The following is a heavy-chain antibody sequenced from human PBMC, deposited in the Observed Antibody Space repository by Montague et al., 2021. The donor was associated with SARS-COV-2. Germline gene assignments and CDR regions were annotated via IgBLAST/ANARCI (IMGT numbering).Heavy chain of an antibody. D-gene: IGHD2/OR15-2a*01. J-gene: IGHJ4*02. CDR2: IIPDGTKK. Sequence: SLRLSCAASGFSFSNYWMTWVRQASGKGLEWVANIIPDGTKKYSVDSMKGRFTISRDNAKNSQYLQMNSLRAEDTAVYYCARHTFQYFDYWGQGTLVTVSS. V-gene: IGHV3-7*01. CDR1: GFSFSNYW. CDR3: ARHTFQYFDY.